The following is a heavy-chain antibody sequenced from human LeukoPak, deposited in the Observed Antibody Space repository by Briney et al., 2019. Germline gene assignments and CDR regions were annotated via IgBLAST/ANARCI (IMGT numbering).Heavy chain of an antibody. J-gene: IGHJ4*02. D-gene: IGHD5-12*01. Sequence: PGRSLRLSCAASGFTFSSYAMHWVRQAPGKGLEWVSYISSSSSTIYYADSVKGRFTISRDNAKNSLYLQMNSLRAEDTAVYYCARDLARPTDYWGQGTLVTVSS. CDR2: ISSSSSTI. V-gene: IGHV3-48*04. CDR1: GFTFSSYA. CDR3: ARDLARPTDY.